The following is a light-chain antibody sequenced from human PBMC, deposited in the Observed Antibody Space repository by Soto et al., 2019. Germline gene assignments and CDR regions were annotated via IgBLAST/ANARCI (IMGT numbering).Light chain of an antibody. J-gene: IGKJ5*01. Sequence: VLTQSPATMSLSPGDRATLSCRASQSVSSYFAWYQQKPGQAPRLLIYGASNRATGIPARFSGSGSGTDFTLTISSIEAEDFAVYYCQQRSIWPLTFGQGTRLENK. CDR1: QSVSSY. CDR2: GAS. V-gene: IGKV3-11*01. CDR3: QQRSIWPLT.